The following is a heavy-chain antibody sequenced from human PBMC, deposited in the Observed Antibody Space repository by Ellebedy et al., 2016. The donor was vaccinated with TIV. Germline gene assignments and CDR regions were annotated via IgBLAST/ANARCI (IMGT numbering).Heavy chain of an antibody. CDR2: IYSGGAT. V-gene: IGHV3-66*01. Sequence: PGGSLRLSCAASGFTVSSNYMSWVRQAPGKGLEWVSVIYSGGATSYADSVKGRFTISKDNSKNTLYLQMNSLRVEDTAVYYCARKYIYGFDWGQGTLVTVSS. J-gene: IGHJ4*02. CDR1: GFTVSSNY. CDR3: ARKYIYGFD. D-gene: IGHD5-18*01.